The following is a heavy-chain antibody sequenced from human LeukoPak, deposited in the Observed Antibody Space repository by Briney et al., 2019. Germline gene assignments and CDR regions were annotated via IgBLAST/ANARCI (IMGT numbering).Heavy chain of an antibody. CDR2: ISSSGSTI. CDR1: GFTFSDYY. CDR3: ARDSSSWYSLSSYYYYGMDV. V-gene: IGHV3-11*01. Sequence: PGGSLRLSCAASGFTFSDYYMSWIRQAPGKGLEWVSYISSSGSTIHYADSVKGRFTISRDNAKNSLYLQMNSLRAEDTAVYYCARDSSSWYSLSSYYYYGMDVWGQGTTVTVSS. J-gene: IGHJ6*02. D-gene: IGHD6-13*01.